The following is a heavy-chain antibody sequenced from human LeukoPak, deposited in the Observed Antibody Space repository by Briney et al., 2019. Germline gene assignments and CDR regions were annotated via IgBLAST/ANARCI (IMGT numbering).Heavy chain of an antibody. CDR3: AREGYSYGETVDY. V-gene: IGHV4-34*01. D-gene: IGHD5-18*01. CDR1: GGSFSGYY. Sequence: SETLSLTCAVYGGSFSGYYWSWIRQPPGKGLEWIGEINHSGSTNYNPSLKSRVTISVDTSKNQFSLKLSSVTAADTAVYYCAREGYSYGETVDYWGQGTLVTVSS. J-gene: IGHJ4*02. CDR2: INHSGST.